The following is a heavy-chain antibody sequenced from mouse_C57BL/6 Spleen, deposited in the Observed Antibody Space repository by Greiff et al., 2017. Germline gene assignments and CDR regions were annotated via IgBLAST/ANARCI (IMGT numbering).Heavy chain of an antibody. CDR2: ISYDGSN. CDR1: GYSITSGYY. V-gene: IGHV3-6*01. D-gene: IGHD1-1*01. Sequence: EVQRVESGPGLVKPSQSLSLTCSVTGYSITSGYYWNWIRQFPGNKLEWMGYISYDGSNNYNPSLKNRISITRDTSKNQFFLKLNSVTTEDTATYYCAIYGSSPYYFDYWGQGTTLTVSS. CDR3: AIYGSSPYYFDY. J-gene: IGHJ2*01.